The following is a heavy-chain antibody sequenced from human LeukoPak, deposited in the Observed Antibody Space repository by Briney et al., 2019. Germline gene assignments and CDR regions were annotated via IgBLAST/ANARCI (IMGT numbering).Heavy chain of an antibody. Sequence: SETLSLTCTVSGGSISSGSYYWSWIRQPAGKGLEWIGRIYTSGSTNYNPSLKSRVTMSVDTSKNQFSLKLSSVTAADTAVYYCARYYYYYDSSGYLDAFDIWGQGTMVTVSS. CDR2: IYTSGST. CDR3: ARYYYYYDSSGYLDAFDI. CDR1: GGSISSGSYY. J-gene: IGHJ3*02. D-gene: IGHD3-22*01. V-gene: IGHV4-61*02.